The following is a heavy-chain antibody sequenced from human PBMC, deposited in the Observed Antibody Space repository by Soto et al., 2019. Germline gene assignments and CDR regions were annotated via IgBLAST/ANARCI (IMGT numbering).Heavy chain of an antibody. CDR1: GFTFSSYA. V-gene: IGHV3-23*01. Sequence: GGSLRLSCAASGFTFSSYAMGWVRPAPGKGLEWVSAISGSGGSTYYADSVKGRFTISRDNSKNTLYLQMNSLRAEDTAVYYCAKDRWDEDTNAFDIWGQGTMVTVSS. CDR2: ISGSGGST. CDR3: AKDRWDEDTNAFDI. D-gene: IGHD2-15*01. J-gene: IGHJ3*02.